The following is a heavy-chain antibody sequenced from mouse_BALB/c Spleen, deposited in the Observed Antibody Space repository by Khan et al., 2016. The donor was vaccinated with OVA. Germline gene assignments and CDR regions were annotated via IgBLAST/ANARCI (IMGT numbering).Heavy chain of an antibody. J-gene: IGHJ3*01. V-gene: IGHV1-52*01. CDR1: GYTFTSYW. CDR3: ARNPFAY. CDR2: IDPYDSET. Sequence: VQLQESGAELVRPGASVKLSCEASGYTFTSYWMNWVKQSPEQGLEWIGRIDPYDSETNYNQNFKDKAILTVDKSSSTAYMQLSSLTSEDSAVYFCARNPFAYWGQGTLVTVSA.